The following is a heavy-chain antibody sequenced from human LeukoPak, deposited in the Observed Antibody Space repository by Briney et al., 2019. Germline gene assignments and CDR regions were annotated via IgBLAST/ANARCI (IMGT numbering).Heavy chain of an antibody. V-gene: IGHV3-48*03. Sequence: PGGSLRLSCAASGFTFSSYEMNWVRQAPGKGLEWASYISSSGSTIYYADSVKGRFTISRDNAKNSLYLQMNSLRGEDTAVYYCARDLNARISFELGYWGQGTLVTVSS. D-gene: IGHD7-27*01. CDR2: ISSSGSTI. CDR3: ARDLNARISFELGY. CDR1: GFTFSSYE. J-gene: IGHJ4*02.